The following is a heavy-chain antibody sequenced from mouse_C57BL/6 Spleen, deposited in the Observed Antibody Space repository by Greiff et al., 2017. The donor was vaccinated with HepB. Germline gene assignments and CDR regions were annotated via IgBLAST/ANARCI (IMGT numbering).Heavy chain of an antibody. CDR2: ISDGGSYT. J-gene: IGHJ4*01. V-gene: IGHV5-4*01. Sequence: DVQLVESGGGLVKPGGSLKLSCAASGFTFSSYAMPWVRQTPEKRLEWVATISDGGSYTYYPDNVKGRFTISRDNAKNNLYLQMSHLKSEDTAMYYCARGERVTVNYYAMDYWGQGTSVTVSS. CDR3: ARGERVTVNYYAMDY. CDR1: GFTFSSYA. D-gene: IGHD2-1*01.